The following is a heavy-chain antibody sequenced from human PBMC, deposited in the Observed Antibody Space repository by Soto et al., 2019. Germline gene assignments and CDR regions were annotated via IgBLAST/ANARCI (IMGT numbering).Heavy chain of an antibody. Sequence: QVQLVQSGAEVQKPGSSVKVSCKAPGGTFRTHGISWVRQAPGQGLEWMGGIIPMFGTANYAQKFQGRVTITADESTSTAYLELSSLRSADTAVYYCAGYSSGWYNFDDWGQGTLVTVSS. CDR1: GGTFRTHG. V-gene: IGHV1-69*01. CDR3: AGYSSGWYNFDD. D-gene: IGHD6-19*01. J-gene: IGHJ4*02. CDR2: IIPMFGTA.